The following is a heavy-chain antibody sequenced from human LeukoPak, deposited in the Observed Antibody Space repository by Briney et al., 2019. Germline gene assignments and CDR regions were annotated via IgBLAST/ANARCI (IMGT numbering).Heavy chain of an antibody. CDR3: AKVLNTYSSGGFDY. V-gene: IGHV3-23*01. Sequence: GGSLRLSCAASGFTFSSYAMSWVRRAPGKGLEWVSAISGSGGSTYYADSVKGRFTISRNNSKNTLYLQMNSLRAEDTAVYYCAKVLNTYSSGGFDYWGQGTLVTVSS. CDR1: GFTFSSYA. CDR2: ISGSGGST. J-gene: IGHJ4*02. D-gene: IGHD2-15*01.